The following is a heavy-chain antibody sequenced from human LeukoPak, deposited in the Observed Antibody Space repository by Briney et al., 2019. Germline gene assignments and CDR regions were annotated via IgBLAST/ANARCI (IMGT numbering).Heavy chain of an antibody. Sequence: GGSLRLSCAASGFTFDDYAMHWVRQAPGKGLEWVSGISWNSGSIGYADSVKGRFTISRDNAKNSLYLQMNSLRAEDTAVYYCARDSPTYYYDCSGSQTSDYWGQGTLVTVSS. D-gene: IGHD3-22*01. CDR1: GFTFDDYA. CDR3: ARDSPTYYYDCSGSQTSDY. CDR2: ISWNSGSI. V-gene: IGHV3-9*01. J-gene: IGHJ4*02.